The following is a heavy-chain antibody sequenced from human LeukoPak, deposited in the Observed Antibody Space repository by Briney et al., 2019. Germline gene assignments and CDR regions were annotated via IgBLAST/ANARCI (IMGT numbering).Heavy chain of an antibody. CDR2: ISSTSGYI. D-gene: IGHD5-12*01. V-gene: IGHV3-21*01. J-gene: IGHJ5*02. CDR3: ARDRGRGYSGYDDSFDP. CDR1: GFTFSSYS. Sequence: PGGSLRLSCAASGFTFSSYSMNWVRQAPGKGLEWVSSISSTSGYIYYADSVKGRFTIPRDNAKNSLYLQMNSLRAEDTAVYYCARDRGRGYSGYDDSFDPWGQGTLVTVSS.